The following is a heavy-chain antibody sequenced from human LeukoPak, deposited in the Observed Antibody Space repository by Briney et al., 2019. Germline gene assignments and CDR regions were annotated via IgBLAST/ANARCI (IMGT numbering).Heavy chain of an antibody. J-gene: IGHJ5*02. CDR2: INHSGST. Sequence: SETLSLTCAVYGGSFSGYYWGWIRQPPGKGLEWIGEINHSGSTNYGPSLKSRVTISVDTSKKQISLRLSSVTAADTAVYYCARAKEYGYNYGPGFGFDPWGQGTLVTVSS. CDR3: ARAKEYGYNYGPGFGFDP. D-gene: IGHD5-18*01. V-gene: IGHV4-34*01. CDR1: GGSFSGYY.